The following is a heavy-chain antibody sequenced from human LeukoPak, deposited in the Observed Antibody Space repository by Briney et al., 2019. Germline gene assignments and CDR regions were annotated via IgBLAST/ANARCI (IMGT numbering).Heavy chain of an antibody. D-gene: IGHD3-10*02. V-gene: IGHV3-48*03. CDR2: ISISGSTI. Sequence: GGSLRLSCAASGFTFSNHEMNWVRQAPGKGLEWVSYISISGSTIYYADSVKGRFTISRDNARNSLHLQMNSLRAEDTALYYCASGEVFGDLFDVYWGQGTLVTVSS. CDR3: ASGEVFGDLFDVY. J-gene: IGHJ4*02. CDR1: GFTFSNHE.